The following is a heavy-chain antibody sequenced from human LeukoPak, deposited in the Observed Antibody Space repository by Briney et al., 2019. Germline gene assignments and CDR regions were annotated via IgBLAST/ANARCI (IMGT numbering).Heavy chain of an antibody. CDR3: VIDDLYDSGGYFYDYFDY. J-gene: IGHJ4*02. Sequence: GGSLRLSCAPTGFIFITTWMSWVRQAPGKGLEWVSRIKSKTSGGTDYAESLKGRFIISRDDSKGTLFLQMNNLEAEDTAVYYCVIDDLYDSGGYFYDYFDYWGQGSLVTVTS. V-gene: IGHV3-15*05. CDR2: IKSKTSGGT. CDR1: GFIFITTW. D-gene: IGHD3-22*01.